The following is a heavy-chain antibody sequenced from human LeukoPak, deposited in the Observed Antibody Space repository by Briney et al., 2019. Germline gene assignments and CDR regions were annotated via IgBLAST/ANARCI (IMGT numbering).Heavy chain of an antibody. CDR3: AKDYGTYYYDSSGYCDY. J-gene: IGHJ4*02. CDR1: GFTFSSYG. D-gene: IGHD3-22*01. Sequence: GGSLRLSCAASGFTFSSYGMHWVRQAPGKGLEWVAVISYDGSNKYYADSVKGRFTISRDNSKNTPYLQMNSLRAEDTAVYYCAKDYGTYYYDSSGYCDYWGQGTLVTVSS. V-gene: IGHV3-30*18. CDR2: ISYDGSNK.